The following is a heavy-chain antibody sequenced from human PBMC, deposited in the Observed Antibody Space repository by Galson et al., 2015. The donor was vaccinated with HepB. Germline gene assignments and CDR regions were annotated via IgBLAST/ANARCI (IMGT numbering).Heavy chain of an antibody. J-gene: IGHJ4*02. CDR3: TRLGDLSGYSSL. V-gene: IGHV3-73*01. D-gene: IGHD6-13*01. CDR2: IGSKANSYAT. CDR1: GFTFSGSA. Sequence: SLRLSCAASGFTFSGSAMHWVRQASGRGLEWVGRIGSKANSYATAYAASVKGRFTVSRDDSKNTAYMQMNSLKTEDTAVYYCTRLGDLSGYSSLWGQGTLVTVSS.